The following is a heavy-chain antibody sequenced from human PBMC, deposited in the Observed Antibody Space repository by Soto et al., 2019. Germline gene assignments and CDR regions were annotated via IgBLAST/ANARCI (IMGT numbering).Heavy chain of an antibody. D-gene: IGHD6-13*01. Sequence: GGSLRLSCAASGFTFSSYAMSWVRQAPGKGLEWVSAISGSGGSTYYADSVKGRFTISRDNSKNTLYLQMNSLRAEDTAVYYCAKLDLWQQLVPPAQTNWFDPWGQGTLVTVSS. CDR1: GFTFSSYA. CDR3: AKLDLWQQLVPPAQTNWFDP. V-gene: IGHV3-23*01. J-gene: IGHJ5*02. CDR2: ISGSGGST.